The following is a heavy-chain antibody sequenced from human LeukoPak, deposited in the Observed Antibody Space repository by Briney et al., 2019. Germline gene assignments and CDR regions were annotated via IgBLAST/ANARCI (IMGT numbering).Heavy chain of an antibody. J-gene: IGHJ4*02. D-gene: IGHD6-19*01. CDR3: ARSSSGWSFDY. CDR1: GYNFASYW. CDR2: IHPADSDT. Sequence: GESLQSSCKGSGYNFASYWIGWVRQMAGKGLEWMGIIHPADSDTRYSPSFQGQVTISADKSISTAYLQWSSLRASDTAMYYCARSSSGWSFDYWGQGTLVTVSS. V-gene: IGHV5-51*01.